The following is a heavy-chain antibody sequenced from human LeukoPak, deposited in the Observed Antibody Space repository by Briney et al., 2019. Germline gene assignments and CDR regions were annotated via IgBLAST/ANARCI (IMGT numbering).Heavy chain of an antibody. J-gene: IGHJ4*02. CDR3: ASSIKAAVLDY. D-gene: IGHD6-13*01. CDR1: GGSLSGYY. V-gene: IGHV4-34*01. Sequence: PSETLSLTCAVYGGSLSGYYWSWIRQPPGKGLEWIGEINHSGSTNYNPSLKSRVTISVDTSKNQFSLKLSSVTAADTAVYYCASSIKAAVLDYWGQGTLVTVSS. CDR2: INHSGST.